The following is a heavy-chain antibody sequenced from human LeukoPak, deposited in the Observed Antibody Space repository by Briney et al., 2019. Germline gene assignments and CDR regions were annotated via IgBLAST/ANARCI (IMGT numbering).Heavy chain of an antibody. Sequence: GGSLRLSCAASGFSFSSYWMSWVRQAPGKGLEWVANIKQDGSDKYYLTSVRGRFTISRDNAKNSLFLQMNSLRVEDTAVYYCARDCEAPLFHDSSGPKRGYYYGMDVWGQGTTVTVSS. CDR2: IKQDGSDK. J-gene: IGHJ6*02. CDR3: ARDCEAPLFHDSSGPKRGYYYGMDV. D-gene: IGHD3-22*01. V-gene: IGHV3-7*03. CDR1: GFSFSSYW.